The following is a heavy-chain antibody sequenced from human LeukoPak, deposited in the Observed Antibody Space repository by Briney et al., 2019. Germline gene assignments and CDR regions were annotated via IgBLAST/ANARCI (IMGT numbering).Heavy chain of an antibody. CDR1: GYTFTSYD. CDR2: MNPNSGNT. D-gene: IGHD3-9*01. CDR3: ARAPPFDYTFDY. J-gene: IGHJ4*02. Sequence: GASVKVSCKASGYTFTSYDINWVRQATGQGLEWMGWMNPNSGNTGYAQKFQGRVTMTRNTSISTAYMELSSLRSEDTAVYDCARAPPFDYTFDYWGQGTLVTVSS. V-gene: IGHV1-8*01.